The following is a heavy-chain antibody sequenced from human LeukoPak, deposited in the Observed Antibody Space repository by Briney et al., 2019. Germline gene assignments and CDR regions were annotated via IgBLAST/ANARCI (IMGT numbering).Heavy chain of an antibody. CDR2: ISGGTT. CDR1: GFTFGDYL. J-gene: IGHJ4*02. D-gene: IGHD6-19*01. V-gene: IGHV3-49*03. CDR3: SRGSGWLSVY. Sequence: GGSLRLSCTASGFTFGDYLTNWFRQAPGKGLEWIGFISGGTTEYAASVKGRFTISRDDSTSIAYLQMNSLTTEDTAVYYCSRGSGWLSVYWGQGTLVTVSS.